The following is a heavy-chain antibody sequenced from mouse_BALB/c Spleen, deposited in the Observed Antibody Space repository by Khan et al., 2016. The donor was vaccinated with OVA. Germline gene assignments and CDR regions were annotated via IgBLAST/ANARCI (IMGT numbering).Heavy chain of an antibody. Sequence: QVQLKESGPELVKPGASVKMSCTASGYTFTDYVINWVKQRTGQGLEWIGDIFPGGGSSYYNEKFKGKAKLTADKSSNTAYMQLSSLTFEDSAVYFCARGGYSVFAYWGQGTLVTVSA. V-gene: IGHV1-77*01. CDR1: GYTFTDYV. CDR3: ARGGYSVFAY. J-gene: IGHJ3*01. CDR2: IFPGGGSS. D-gene: IGHD1-1*01.